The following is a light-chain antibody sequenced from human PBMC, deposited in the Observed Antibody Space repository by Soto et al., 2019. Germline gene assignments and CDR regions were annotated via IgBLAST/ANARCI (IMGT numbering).Light chain of an antibody. Sequence: EIVLTQSPATLSVSPGERATLSCRASQSVNQKLGWYQQKPGQAPRLLIYVASYRATGIPARFSGSGSETEYTLTIRTLQAEDFEVYYCQQFNNWPHTFGQGTKVDIK. CDR1: QSVNQK. CDR3: QQFNNWPHT. CDR2: VAS. V-gene: IGKV3-15*01. J-gene: IGKJ2*01.